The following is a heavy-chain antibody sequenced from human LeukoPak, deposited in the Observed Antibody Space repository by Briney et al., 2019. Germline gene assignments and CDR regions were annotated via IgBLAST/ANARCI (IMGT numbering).Heavy chain of an antibody. CDR1: GFSFSDYA. D-gene: IGHD2-15*01. CDR2: IRSKPQSYIK. J-gene: IGHJ4*02. Sequence: GGSLRLSCAASGFSFSDYAINWVRQASGKGLEWVGRIRSKPQSYIKAYDDSLKGRSTNSRDDKKNTAYLQMSSLKIEDPAVYYCTMVGPATVVDYWGQGTQVTVSS. V-gene: IGHV3-73*01. CDR3: TMVGPATVVDY.